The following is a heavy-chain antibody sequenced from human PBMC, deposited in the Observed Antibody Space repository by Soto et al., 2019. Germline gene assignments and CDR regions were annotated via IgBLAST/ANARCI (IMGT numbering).Heavy chain of an antibody. Sequence: EVQLLESGGGLVQPGGSLRLSCAASGFTFSSYAMSWVRQAPGKGLEWVSAISGSGGSTYYADSVKGRFTISRDNSKNTLCLQMNSLRAEDTAVYYCAKLAPSYYYDSSGYYAFDIWGQGTMVTVSS. V-gene: IGHV3-23*01. D-gene: IGHD3-22*01. CDR3: AKLAPSYYYDSSGYYAFDI. CDR2: ISGSGGST. J-gene: IGHJ3*02. CDR1: GFTFSSYA.